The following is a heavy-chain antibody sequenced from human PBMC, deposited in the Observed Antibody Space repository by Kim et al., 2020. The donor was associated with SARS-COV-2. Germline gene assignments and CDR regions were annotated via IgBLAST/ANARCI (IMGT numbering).Heavy chain of an antibody. J-gene: IGHJ6*02. V-gene: IGHV3-30*18. D-gene: IGHD6-6*01. Sequence: GGSLRLSCAASGFTFSSYGMHWVRQAPGKGLEWVAVISYDGSNKYYADSVKGRFTISRDNSKNTLYLQMNSLRAEDTAVYYCAKRIEQLVAYYYYGMDVWGQGTTVTVSS. CDR3: AKRIEQLVAYYYYGMDV. CDR1: GFTFSSYG. CDR2: ISYDGSNK.